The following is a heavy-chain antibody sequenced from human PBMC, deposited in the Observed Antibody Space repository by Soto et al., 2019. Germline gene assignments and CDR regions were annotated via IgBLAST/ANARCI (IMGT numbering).Heavy chain of an antibody. D-gene: IGHD3-22*01. CDR3: ARGRWYYYDPPEWHFDL. J-gene: IGHJ2*01. CDR1: GFTFSSYS. Sequence: EVRLVESGGGLVKPGGSLRLSCETSGFTFSSYSVNWVRQAPGKGREWVSSITSSSSSIYFGDSVKGRFTISRDDAKNSLHLQMSSLRVEDTAVYYCARGRWYYYDPPEWHFDLWGRGTQVTVSS. V-gene: IGHV3-21*01. CDR2: ITSSSSSI.